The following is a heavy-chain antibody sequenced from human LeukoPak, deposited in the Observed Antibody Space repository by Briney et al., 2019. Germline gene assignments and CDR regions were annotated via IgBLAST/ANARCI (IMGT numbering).Heavy chain of an antibody. CDR1: GGPVRSNNHY. J-gene: IGHJ4*02. V-gene: IGHV4-39*01. CDR2: MLYSGNT. CDR3: ASGISQQLGLDY. Sequence: SETLSLTCTVSGGPVRSNNHYWGWVRQPPGKGLEWIASMLYSGNTYYNPSLKSRVTISEDTSKNQFSLKLSSVTAADTAVYYCASGISQQLGLDYWGQGTLVTVSS. D-gene: IGHD6-13*01.